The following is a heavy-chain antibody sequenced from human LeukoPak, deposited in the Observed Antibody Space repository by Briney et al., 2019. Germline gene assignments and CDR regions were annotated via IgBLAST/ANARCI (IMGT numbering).Heavy chain of an antibody. V-gene: IGHV3-48*01. CDR2: ISSDSSTI. Sequence: PGGSLRLSCAASGFTFSSYGMNWVRQAPGKGLEWISYISSDSSTIYYADSVKGRFTISRDNSKNTLYLQMNSLRAEDTAVYYCAKDLLAYSSSWFFTDAFDIWGQGTMVTVSS. CDR1: GFTFSSYG. J-gene: IGHJ3*02. CDR3: AKDLLAYSSSWFFTDAFDI. D-gene: IGHD6-13*01.